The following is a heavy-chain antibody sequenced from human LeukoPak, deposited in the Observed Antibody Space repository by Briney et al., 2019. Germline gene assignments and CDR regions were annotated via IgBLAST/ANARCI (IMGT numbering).Heavy chain of an antibody. V-gene: IGHV1-2*02. CDR1: GYTFTGYY. Sequence: ASVKVSCKASGYTFTGYYMHWVRQAPGQGLEWMGWINPNSGGTNYAQKFQGRVTMTRDTSISTAYMELSRLRSDDTAVYYCARAGYSYGYTCVYWGQGTLVTVSS. CDR2: INPNSGGT. CDR3: ARAGYSYGYTCVY. J-gene: IGHJ4*02. D-gene: IGHD5-18*01.